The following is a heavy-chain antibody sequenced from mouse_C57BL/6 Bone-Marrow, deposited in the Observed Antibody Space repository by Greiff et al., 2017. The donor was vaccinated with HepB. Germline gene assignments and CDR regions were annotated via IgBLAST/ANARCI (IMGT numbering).Heavy chain of an antibody. CDR1: GYTFTDYY. CDR2: INPYNGGT. CDR3: ARHNYGNYWYFDV. V-gene: IGHV1-19*01. J-gene: IGHJ1*03. D-gene: IGHD2-1*01. Sequence: VQLQQSGPVLVKPGASVKMSCKASGYTFTDYYMNWVKQSHGKSLEWIGVINPYNGGTSYNQKFKGKATLTVDKSSSTAYMELNSLTSEDSAVYYCARHNYGNYWYFDVWGTGTTVTVSS.